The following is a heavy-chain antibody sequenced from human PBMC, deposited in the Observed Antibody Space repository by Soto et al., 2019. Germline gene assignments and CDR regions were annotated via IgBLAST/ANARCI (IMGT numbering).Heavy chain of an antibody. CDR3: ARALDYDFWGGRNWFDP. CDR2: IYYTGIT. V-gene: IGHV4-59*01. Sequence: SETLSLTCSVSGGSITDNYWTWIRQSPGKGLEWVGYIYYTGITNYNPSLKRRVTISLDRSKNQFSLKLDSVTAADTAVYYCARALDYDFWGGRNWFDPWGQGTLVTVSS. CDR1: GGSITDNY. D-gene: IGHD3-3*01. J-gene: IGHJ5*02.